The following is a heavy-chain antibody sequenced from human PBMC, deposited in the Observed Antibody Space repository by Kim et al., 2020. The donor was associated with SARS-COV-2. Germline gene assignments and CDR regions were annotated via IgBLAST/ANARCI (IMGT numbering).Heavy chain of an antibody. D-gene: IGHD3-10*01. V-gene: IGHV3-30*07. Sequence: VKGRFTIPRDNSKNTLYLQMNSLRAEDTAVYYCAREYYGWGSRACYYGMDVWGQGTTVTVSS. J-gene: IGHJ6*02. CDR3: AREYYGWGSRACYYGMDV.